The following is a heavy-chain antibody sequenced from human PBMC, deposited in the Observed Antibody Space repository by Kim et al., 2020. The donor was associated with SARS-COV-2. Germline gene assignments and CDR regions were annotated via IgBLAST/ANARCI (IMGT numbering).Heavy chain of an antibody. CDR1: GGSISSSRYY. V-gene: IGHV4-39*01. Sequence: SETLSLTCTVSGGSISSSRYYWGWIRQPPGMGLEWIGSIHYSGTTYYNPSLKNRVTISADTSKNQFSLKLSSVTAADTAVYYCVREDFRWSDCWGQGTLVTVSS. J-gene: IGHJ4*02. CDR2: IHYSGTT. D-gene: IGHD2-15*01. CDR3: VREDFRWSDC.